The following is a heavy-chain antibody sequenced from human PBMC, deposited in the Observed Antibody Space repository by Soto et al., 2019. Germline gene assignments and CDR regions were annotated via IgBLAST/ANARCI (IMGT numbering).Heavy chain of an antibody. CDR1: GFSFSSSA. Sequence: VQLWDSGGGLVQPGGSLRLSCAASGFSFSSSAMSWVRQAPGKRLEWVSTFRESGGTTHYADPVKGRFTISRDTSNNILILQRNSLRAEDTSIYYCTKDSHWAIISPTHDYWGQVTLVTVSS. D-gene: IGHD2-2*01. J-gene: IGHJ4*02. CDR2: FRESGGTT. V-gene: IGHV3-23*01. CDR3: TKDSHWAIISPTHDY.